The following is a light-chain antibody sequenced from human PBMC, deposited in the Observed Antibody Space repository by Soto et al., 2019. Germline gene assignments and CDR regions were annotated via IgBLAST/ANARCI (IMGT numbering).Light chain of an antibody. Sequence: QSVLTQPPSVSAAPGQKVTISCSGSSSNIGNNYVSWYQQHPGTAPKLLLYENNKRPSGIPDRFSGSKSGTSATLGITGLQTGDKADYYWGTWDSSLSAYDFRTGTMVTVL. V-gene: IGLV1-51*02. J-gene: IGLJ1*01. CDR1: SSNIGNNY. CDR3: GTWDSSLSAYD. CDR2: ENN.